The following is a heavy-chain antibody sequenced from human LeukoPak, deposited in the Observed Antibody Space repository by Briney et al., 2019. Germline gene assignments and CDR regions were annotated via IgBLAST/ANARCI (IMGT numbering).Heavy chain of an antibody. CDR1: GGSFTGYY. J-gene: IGHJ5*01. V-gene: IGHV4-34*01. CDR2: INHSGST. Sequence: SERLSLTRALYGGSFTGYYLSWIRQPPGNGVGWLGEINHSGSTKYYPSLKSRVTVSVATSKNQFSMTLSSVTAADTAVDYCARGHRAGQLWWFDPWGQGTLVTVSS. D-gene: IGHD6-6*01. CDR3: ARGHRAGQLWWFDP.